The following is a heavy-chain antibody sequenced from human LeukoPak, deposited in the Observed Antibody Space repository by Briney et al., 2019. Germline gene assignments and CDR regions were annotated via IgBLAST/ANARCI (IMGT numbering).Heavy chain of an antibody. CDR1: GFTFSSYA. D-gene: IGHD3/OR15-3a*01. V-gene: IGHV4-30-2*05. CDR2: IYYSGSS. Sequence: LRLSCAASGFTFSSYAMSWVRQAPGKGLEWIGYIYYSGSSSYNPSLKSRVTISVDTCKNQFSLKLSSVTAADTAVYYCARDSSMIWDAFDIWGQGTMVTVSS. J-gene: IGHJ3*02. CDR3: ARDSSMIWDAFDI.